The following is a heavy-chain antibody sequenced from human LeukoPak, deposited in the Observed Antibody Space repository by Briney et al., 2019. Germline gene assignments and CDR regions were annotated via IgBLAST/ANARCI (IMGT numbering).Heavy chain of an antibody. J-gene: IGHJ4*02. Sequence: GGSLRLSCAASGFTFSSYSMNWVRQAPGKGLEWVSAISGSGGSTYYADSVKGRFTISRDNSKNTLYLQMNSLRAEDTAVYYCAKDKERWLQFNYFDYWGQGTLVTVSS. CDR3: AKDKERWLQFNYFDY. CDR2: ISGSGGST. D-gene: IGHD5-24*01. CDR1: GFTFSSYS. V-gene: IGHV3-23*01.